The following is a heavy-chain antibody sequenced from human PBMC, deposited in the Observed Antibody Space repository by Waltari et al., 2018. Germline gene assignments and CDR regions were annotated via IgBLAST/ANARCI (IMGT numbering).Heavy chain of an antibody. V-gene: IGHV3-53*01. CDR3: ASSPKEGY. J-gene: IGHJ4*02. Sequence: VQLVESGGGLIQPGGSLRFSCAASGFTVNNNYMIWVRQAPGKGLEWVSLIFSGGNTFYADSVRGRFTISRDSSKNTLYLQMNSLRTEDTAVYYCASSPKEGYWGQGTLVTVSS. CDR2: IFSGGNT. CDR1: GFTVNNNY.